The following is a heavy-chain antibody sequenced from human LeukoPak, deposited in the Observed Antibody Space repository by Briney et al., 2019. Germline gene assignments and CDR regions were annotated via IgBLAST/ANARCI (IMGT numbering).Heavy chain of an antibody. J-gene: IGHJ6*03. CDR1: GGSISSYY. Sequence: PSETLSLTCTVSGGSISSYYWSWIRQPPGKGLEWIGYISYSGSTNYNPSLKSRVTISVDTSKNQFSLKLRSVTAADTAVYYCARGGDIVVVAAAIDYYYYYYMDVWGKGTTATVSS. CDR3: ARGGDIVVVAAAIDYYYYYYMDV. CDR2: ISYSGST. V-gene: IGHV4-59*01. D-gene: IGHD2-2*01.